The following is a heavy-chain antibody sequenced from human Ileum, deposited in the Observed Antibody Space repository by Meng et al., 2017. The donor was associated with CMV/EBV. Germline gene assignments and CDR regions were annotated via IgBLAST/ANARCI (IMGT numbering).Heavy chain of an antibody. Sequence: ASVKISCKASGYTFTGYYMHWVRQPPGQGLEWMGWINPNSGGTNYAQKFQGRVTMTRDTSISTAYMELSRLRSDDTAVYYCARDVAARQSDYYYYGMDVWGQGTTVTVSS. D-gene: IGHD6-6*01. J-gene: IGHJ6*02. CDR1: GYTFTGYY. CDR3: ARDVAARQSDYYYYGMDV. V-gene: IGHV1-2*02. CDR2: INPNSGGT.